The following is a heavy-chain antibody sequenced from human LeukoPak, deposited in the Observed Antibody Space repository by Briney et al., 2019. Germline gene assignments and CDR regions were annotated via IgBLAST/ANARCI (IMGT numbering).Heavy chain of an antibody. V-gene: IGHV4-34*01. CDR1: GGSFSGYY. Sequence: SETLSLTCAVYGGSFSGYYWSWIRQPPGKGLEWIGEINHSGSTNYNPSLKSRVTISVDTSKNQFSLKLSSVTAADTAVYYCARRGYTYSYYYYYYLDVWGKGTTVTISS. CDR2: INHSGST. J-gene: IGHJ6*03. D-gene: IGHD5-18*01. CDR3: ARRGYTYSYYYYYYLDV.